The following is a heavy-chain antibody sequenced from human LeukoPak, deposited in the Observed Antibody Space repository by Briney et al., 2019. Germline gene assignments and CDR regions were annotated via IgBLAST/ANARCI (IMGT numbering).Heavy chain of an antibody. V-gene: IGHV4-61*05. CDR3: ARRSVGATGAFDT. D-gene: IGHD1-26*01. CDR2: IYYSGST. Sequence: SETLSLTCTVSGGSISSSSYSWGWIRQPPGKGLEWIGYIYYSGSTNYNPSLKSRVTISVDTSKNQFSLKLSSVTAADTAVYYCARRSVGATGAFDTWGQGTMVTVSS. CDR1: GGSISSSSYS. J-gene: IGHJ3*02.